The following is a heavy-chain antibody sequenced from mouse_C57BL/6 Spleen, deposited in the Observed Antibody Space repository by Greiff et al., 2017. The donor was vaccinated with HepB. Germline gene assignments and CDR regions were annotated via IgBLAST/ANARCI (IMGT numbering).Heavy chain of an antibody. CDR3: ARPYGSSYPLYAMDY. J-gene: IGHJ4*01. Sequence: QVQLQQSGAELVRPGTSVKVSCKASGYSFTNYLIEWVKQRPGQGLEWIGVINPGSGGTNYNEKFKGKATLTADKSSSTAYMQLSSLTSEDSAVYFCARPYGSSYPLYAMDYWGQGTSVTVSS. CDR1: GYSFTNYL. V-gene: IGHV1-54*01. CDR2: INPGSGGT. D-gene: IGHD1-1*01.